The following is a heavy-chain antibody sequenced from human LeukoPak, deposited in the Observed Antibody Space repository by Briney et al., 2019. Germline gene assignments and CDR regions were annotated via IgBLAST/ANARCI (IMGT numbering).Heavy chain of an antibody. V-gene: IGHV3-11*03. Sequence: KTGGSLRLSCAASGFTFSDYQMSWIRQAPGKGLEWVSYISSSSSCTNYADSVKGRFTISRDNAKNSLYLQMNSLRAEDTAVYYCAKAYYDTSGRMGGFDYWGQGTLVTVSS. CDR1: GFTFSDYQ. D-gene: IGHD3-22*01. J-gene: IGHJ4*02. CDR2: ISSSSSCT. CDR3: AKAYYDTSGRMGGFDY.